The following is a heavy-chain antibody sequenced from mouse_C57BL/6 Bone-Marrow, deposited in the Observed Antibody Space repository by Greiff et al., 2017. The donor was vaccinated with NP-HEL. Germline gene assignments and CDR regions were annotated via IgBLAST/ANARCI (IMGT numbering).Heavy chain of an antibody. CDR3: AGMGWKFITTVVRYFDV. V-gene: IGHV8-8*01. CDR2: IWWDDDK. D-gene: IGHD1-1*01. CDR1: GFSLSTFGMG. J-gene: IGHJ1*03. Sequence: QVQLKESGPGILQPSQTLSLTCSFSGFSLSTFGMGVGWIRQPSGKGLEWLAHIWWDDDKYYNPALKSRLTISKDPSKNQVFPTIPQVDTADTATYYCAGMGWKFITTVVRYFDVWGTGTTVTVSS.